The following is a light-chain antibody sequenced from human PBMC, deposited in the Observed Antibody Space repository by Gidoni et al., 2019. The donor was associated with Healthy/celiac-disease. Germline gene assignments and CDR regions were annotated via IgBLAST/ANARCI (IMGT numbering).Light chain of an antibody. CDR3: QQRSNWPG. CDR2: DAS. V-gene: IGKV3-11*01. CDR1: QSVSSY. J-gene: IGKJ5*01. Sequence: EIVLTQSPATLCLSPGERATLSCRASQSVSSYLAWYQQKPGQAPRLLIYDASNRATGIPARFSGSGSGTDFTLTISSLEPEDFAVYYCQQRSNWPGFGQGTRLEIK.